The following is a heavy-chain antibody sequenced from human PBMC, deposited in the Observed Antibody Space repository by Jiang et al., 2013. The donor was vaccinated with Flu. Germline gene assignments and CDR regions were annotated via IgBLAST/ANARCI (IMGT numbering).Heavy chain of an antibody. Sequence: WIRQAPGKGLEWVSYISSSGDLIYYADSVKGRFTISRDNAKNSLYLQMNSLRAEDTAMYYCARDLYSSSWYLGAYWGQGTLVAVSS. J-gene: IGHJ4*02. CDR2: ISSSGDLI. V-gene: IGHV3-11*04. CDR3: ARDLYSSSWYLGAY. D-gene: IGHD6-13*01.